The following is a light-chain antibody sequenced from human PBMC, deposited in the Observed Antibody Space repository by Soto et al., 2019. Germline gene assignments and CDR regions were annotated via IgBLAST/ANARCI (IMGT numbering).Light chain of an antibody. CDR1: QSVSSY. CDR2: GAS. J-gene: IGKJ5*01. V-gene: IGKV3-20*01. Sequence: EIVLTQSPGTLSLSPGERATLSCRASQSVSSYLAWYQQKPGQAPRLLIYGASNRATGIPDRFSGSGSGTDFTLTISRLEPEDFAVYYCQQYGSSPRITFGQGTRLEIK. CDR3: QQYGSSPRIT.